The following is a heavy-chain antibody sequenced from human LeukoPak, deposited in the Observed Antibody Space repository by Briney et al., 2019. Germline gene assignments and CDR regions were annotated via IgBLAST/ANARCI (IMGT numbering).Heavy chain of an antibody. J-gene: IGHJ4*02. CDR3: AKGPTSVAAYYFDN. Sequence: GGSLRLSCAVSGFTFSSYAMNWVRQAPGKGLEWVSAISGSAGSTYYADSVKGRFTISRDNSKSTLYLQMNSLRAEDTAVYYCAKGPTSVAAYYFDNWGQGNPVTVSS. V-gene: IGHV3-23*01. CDR2: ISGSAGST. D-gene: IGHD6-19*01. CDR1: GFTFSSYA.